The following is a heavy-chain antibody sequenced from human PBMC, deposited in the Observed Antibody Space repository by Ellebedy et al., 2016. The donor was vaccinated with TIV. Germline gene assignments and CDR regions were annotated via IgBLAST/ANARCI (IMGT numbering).Heavy chain of an antibody. D-gene: IGHD6-19*01. CDR3: ARDNSIAVAGYYYYGIDV. V-gene: IGHV1-18*01. Sequence: ASVKVSCXASGYTFTSYGISWVRQAPGQGLEWMGWISAYNGNTNYAQKPQGRVTMTTATSTSTAYMELRSLRADDTAVYYCARDNSIAVAGYYYYGIDVWGQGTTVTVSS. CDR1: GYTFTSYG. CDR2: ISAYNGNT. J-gene: IGHJ6*02.